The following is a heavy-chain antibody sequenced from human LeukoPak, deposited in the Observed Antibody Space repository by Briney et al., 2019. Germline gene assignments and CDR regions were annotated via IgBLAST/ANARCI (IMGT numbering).Heavy chain of an antibody. Sequence: PGGSLRLSCTLSGLAVSDNYLTWVRQAPGKGLERVSVIFPNGNTYSADFVEGRFSISRDKSTNTLFLDMSRVGTDDKAVYFCARANPVYGDFDYWGQGTLVSVSS. D-gene: IGHD4-17*01. CDR1: GLAVSDNY. J-gene: IGHJ4*02. CDR3: ARANPVYGDFDY. CDR2: IFPNGNT. V-gene: IGHV3-53*01.